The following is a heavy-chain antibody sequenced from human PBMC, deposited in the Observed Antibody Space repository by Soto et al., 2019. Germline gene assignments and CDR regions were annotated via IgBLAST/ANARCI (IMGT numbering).Heavy chain of an antibody. V-gene: IGHV4-4*02. CDR1: GASISSTNW. CDR2: IYHTGSA. D-gene: IGHD2-15*01. J-gene: IGHJ5*02. CDR3: APLPLRIELAVLPIPT. Sequence: QVQLRQSGPGLVKPSGTLSLTCAVSGASISSTNWWSWVRQSPGKGLEWLGEIYHTGSANYNPSLRGRVTISVDKSNNQVSLRMRYVTVADTAVYYCAPLPLRIELAVLPIPTWGQGGLVCVSS.